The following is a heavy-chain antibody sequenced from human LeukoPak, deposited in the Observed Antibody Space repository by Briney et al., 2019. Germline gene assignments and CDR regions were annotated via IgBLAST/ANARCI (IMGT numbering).Heavy chain of an antibody. D-gene: IGHD3-16*02. CDR3: AKSLYGGCDY. CDR2: VNGNGDST. V-gene: IGHV3-23*01. J-gene: IGHJ4*02. CDR1: GFTFSTYA. Sequence: GGSLRLSCAASGFTFSTYAMSWVRQAPGKGLEWVSGVNGNGDSTSYADSVKGRFTISRDNSKNTVYLQMNSLRVEDTAVYYCAKSLYGGCDYWGQGTVVTVSS.